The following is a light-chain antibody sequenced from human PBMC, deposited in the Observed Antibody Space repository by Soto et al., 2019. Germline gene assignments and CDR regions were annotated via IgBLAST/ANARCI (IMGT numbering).Light chain of an antibody. CDR2: DAS. CDR1: QSISSW. CDR3: QQYNSYPIT. Sequence: DIQMTQSPSTLSASVGDRVTITCRSSQSISSWLAWYQQKPGKAPKLLIYDASSLESGVPSRVSGSGSGTEFTLTISSLQPDDFATYYCQQYNSYPITFGQGTRLEI. J-gene: IGKJ5*01. V-gene: IGKV1-5*01.